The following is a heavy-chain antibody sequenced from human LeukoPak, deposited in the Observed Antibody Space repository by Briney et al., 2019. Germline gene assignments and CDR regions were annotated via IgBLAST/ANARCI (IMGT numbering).Heavy chain of an antibody. CDR1: GDSISSSNW. D-gene: IGHD1-7*01. J-gene: IGHJ4*02. Sequence: SETLSLTCAVSGDSISSSNWWSWLRQPPGKGLEWIGEIYPSGRTNYNPSIRSLITISVDNSKNQFSLKLSPVTAADTAVYYCARNWNCGFDYWGQGTLVTVSS. CDR2: IYPSGRT. CDR3: ARNWNCGFDY. V-gene: IGHV4-4*02.